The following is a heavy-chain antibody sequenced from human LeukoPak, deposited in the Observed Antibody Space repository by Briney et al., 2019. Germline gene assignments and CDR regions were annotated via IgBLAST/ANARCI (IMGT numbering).Heavy chain of an antibody. V-gene: IGHV4-59*01. D-gene: IGHD1-1*01. CDR1: GGSISSYY. CDR2: IYYSGST. J-gene: IGHJ6*02. Sequence: SETLSLTCTVSGGSISSYYWSWIRQPPGKGLEWIGYIYYSGSTNYNPSLKSRVTISVDTSKNQFSLKLSSVTAADTAVYYCAKALTTHKYYYYGMDVWGQGTTVTVSS. CDR3: AKALTTHKYYYYGMDV.